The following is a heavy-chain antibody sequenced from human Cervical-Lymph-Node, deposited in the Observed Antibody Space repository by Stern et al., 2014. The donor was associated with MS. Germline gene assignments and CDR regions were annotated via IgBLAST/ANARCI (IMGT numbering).Heavy chain of an antibody. D-gene: IGHD2-8*02. CDR2: VYYSGAT. CDR1: GDSISSYTHY. CDR3: AKHACTGAACPFDL. V-gene: IGHV4-39*01. Sequence: QLQLQESGPGLVKPSETLSLTCAVSGDSISSYTHYWAWIRQPPGKGLEWIGSVYYSGATYYTPSLKSPVTISVDTSKNHFSLGLTSVTAADTAVYYCAKHACTGAACPFDLWGQGTLVTVSS. J-gene: IGHJ4*02.